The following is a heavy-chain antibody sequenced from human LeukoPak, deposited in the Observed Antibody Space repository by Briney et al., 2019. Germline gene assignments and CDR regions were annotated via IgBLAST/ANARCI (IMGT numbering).Heavy chain of an antibody. D-gene: IGHD2-15*01. CDR3: ARDRNIVVVVAATRDPGGMDV. V-gene: IGHV3-7*01. Sequence: TGGSLRLSCAASGFTFSSYWVSWVRQAPGKGLEWVANIKQDGSENYYVDSVKGRFTISRDNAKNSLYLQMNSLRAEDTAVYYCARDRNIVVVVAATRDPGGMDVWGQGTTVTVSS. J-gene: IGHJ6*02. CDR1: GFTFSSYW. CDR2: IKQDGSEN.